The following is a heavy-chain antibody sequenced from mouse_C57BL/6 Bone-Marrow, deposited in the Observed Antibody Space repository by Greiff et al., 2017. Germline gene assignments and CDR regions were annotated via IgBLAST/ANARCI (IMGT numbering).Heavy chain of an antibody. CDR1: GYTFTSYW. D-gene: IGHD1-1*01. Sequence: QVQLQQPGAELVKPGASVKLSCKASGYTFTSYWMHWVKQRPGQGLEWIGMIHPNSGSTNYNEKFKSKATLTVDKSSSTAYMQLSSLTSEDSAVYYFARFLYYYGSSSDYWGQGTTLTGSS. J-gene: IGHJ2*01. CDR2: IHPNSGST. V-gene: IGHV1-64*01. CDR3: ARFLYYYGSSSDY.